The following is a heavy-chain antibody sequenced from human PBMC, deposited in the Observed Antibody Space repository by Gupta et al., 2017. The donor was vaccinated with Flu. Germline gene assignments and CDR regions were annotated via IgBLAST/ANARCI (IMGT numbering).Heavy chain of an antibody. CDR3: AREAGLRAEFDT. D-gene: IGHD6-13*01. Sequence: QVQLVQSGAEVKKPGSSVTVSCKASGGTFSSYAISWVRQAPGQGLEWMGGIIPIFGTANDAQKFQGRVTINADKSTRTAYMELRRMRSEDTAVYYCAREAGLRAEFDTGGQGTLVTVSS. CDR2: IIPIFGTA. J-gene: IGHJ5*02. CDR1: GGTFSSYA. V-gene: IGHV1-69*06.